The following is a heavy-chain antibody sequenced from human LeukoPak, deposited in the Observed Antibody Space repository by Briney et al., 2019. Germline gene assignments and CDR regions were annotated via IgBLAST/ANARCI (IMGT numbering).Heavy chain of an antibody. CDR1: GFTFSSYW. D-gene: IGHD4-17*01. CDR2: IDTDGSSA. CDR3: ASAITTVTPHFHC. Sequence: PGGSLRLSCAASGFTFSSYWMHWVRQPPGKGLVWVSRIDTDGSSATYADSVKGRFTIPRDNAKNTVYLQMNSLRVEDTGVYYCASAITTVTPHFHCWGQGTLVTVSS. J-gene: IGHJ4*02. V-gene: IGHV3-74*01.